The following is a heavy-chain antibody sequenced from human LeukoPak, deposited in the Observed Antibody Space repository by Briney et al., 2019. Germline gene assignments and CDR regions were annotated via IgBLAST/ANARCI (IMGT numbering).Heavy chain of an antibody. D-gene: IGHD3-3*01. CDR2: INWDGGTT. Sequence: TGGSLRLSCAASGFTFDDDGMGWVRQAPGKGLEWVSGINWDGGTTRYADSVKGRFTISRDNAKKSLYLQMHSLRAEDTAFYYCAKGAYYGDWGQGTLVTVSS. J-gene: IGHJ4*02. CDR3: AKGAYYGD. V-gene: IGHV3-20*04. CDR1: GFTFDDDG.